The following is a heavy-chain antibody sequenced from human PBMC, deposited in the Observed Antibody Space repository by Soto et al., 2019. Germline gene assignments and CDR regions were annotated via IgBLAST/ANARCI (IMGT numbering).Heavy chain of an antibody. CDR3: ASQINDSPGWWELPFDY. D-gene: IGHD1-26*01. V-gene: IGHV4-34*01. CDR2: INHSGST. Sequence: QVQLQQWGAGLLKPSETLSLTCAVYGGSFSGYYWSWIRQPPGKGLEWIGEINHSGSTNYNPSLKRRATISVXXSXNXXSLKLSSVTAADTAVYYCASQINDSPGWWELPFDYWGQGTLVTVSS. CDR1: GGSFSGYY. J-gene: IGHJ4*02.